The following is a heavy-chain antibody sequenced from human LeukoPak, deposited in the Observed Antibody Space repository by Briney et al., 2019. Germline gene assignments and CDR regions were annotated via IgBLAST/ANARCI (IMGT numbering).Heavy chain of an antibody. V-gene: IGHV3-30-3*01. J-gene: IGHJ4*02. Sequence: GGSLRLSCVASGFTFSSYAIHWVRQAPGKGPEWVAIISYDGSDKYYADSVKGRFTISRDNSKNTLYLQMNSLRAEDTALYYCARDVYSSTPSFFEYWGQGTRVTVSS. D-gene: IGHD6-19*01. CDR3: ARDVYSSTPSFFEY. CDR2: ISYDGSDK. CDR1: GFTFSSYA.